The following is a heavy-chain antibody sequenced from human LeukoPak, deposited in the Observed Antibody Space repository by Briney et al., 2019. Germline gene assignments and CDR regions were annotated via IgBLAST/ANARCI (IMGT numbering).Heavy chain of an antibody. J-gene: IGHJ6*03. D-gene: IGHD4-17*01. Sequence: GGSLRLSCAASGFTFSSYWMHWVRQAPGKGLVWVSRINSDGSSTSYADSVKGRFTISRDNAKNTLYLQMNSLRAEDTAVYYCARVYGYGDLPLEYYYYYMDVWGKGTTVTVSS. CDR2: INSDGSST. V-gene: IGHV3-74*01. CDR1: GFTFSSYW. CDR3: ARVYGYGDLPLEYYYYYMDV.